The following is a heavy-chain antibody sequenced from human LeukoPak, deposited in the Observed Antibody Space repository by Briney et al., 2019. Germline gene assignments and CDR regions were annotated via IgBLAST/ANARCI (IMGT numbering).Heavy chain of an antibody. J-gene: IGHJ5*02. CDR2: INPNSGGT. D-gene: IGHD1-26*01. CDR1: GYTFTGYY. CDR3: ARVVGPNGWFDP. V-gene: IGHV1-2*02. Sequence: ASVKVSCKTSGYTFTGYYMHWVRQAPGQGLEWMGWINPNSGGTKYAQKFQGRVTMTTDTSTSTAYMELRSLRSDDTAVYYCARVVGPNGWFDPWGQGTLVTVSS.